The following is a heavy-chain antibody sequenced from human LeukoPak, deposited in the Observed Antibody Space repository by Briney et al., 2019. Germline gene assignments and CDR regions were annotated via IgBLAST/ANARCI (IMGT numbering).Heavy chain of an antibody. CDR2: ISAYNGNT. V-gene: IGHV1-18*01. D-gene: IGHD1-26*01. J-gene: IGHJ6*03. Sequence: GASVKVSCKASGYTFTSYGISWGRQAPGQGLEWMGWISAYNGNTNYAQKLQGRVTMTTDTSTTTAYMELRSLRSDDTAVYYCARAYPGRIYYYYYMDVWGKGTTVTISS. CDR1: GYTFTSYG. CDR3: ARAYPGRIYYYYYMDV.